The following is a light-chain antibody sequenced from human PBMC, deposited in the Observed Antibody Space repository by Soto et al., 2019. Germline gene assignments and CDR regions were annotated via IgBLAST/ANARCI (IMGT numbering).Light chain of an antibody. CDR1: QSVRSSY. V-gene: IGKV3-20*01. J-gene: IGKJ2*01. Sequence: EIVLTQSPGTLSLSAGERATLSCRASQSVRSSYLAWYQQKPGQAPSLLIYGTSNRATGTPDRFSGSGSGKDFTLSISRMEPEDFAVYYCQQYGSSIYNFGQGTKLEIK. CDR2: GTS. CDR3: QQYGSSIYN.